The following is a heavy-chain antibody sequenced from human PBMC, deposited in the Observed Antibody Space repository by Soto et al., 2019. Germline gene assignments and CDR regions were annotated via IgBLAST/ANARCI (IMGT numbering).Heavy chain of an antibody. Sequence: APVKVSCKASGYTFSGYYIHWVRQAPGQGLEWMGWINPTSGGTNYAQKFQGRVTMTRDTPITTAYMELSSLRSDDTAVYYCARATPADYYYGLDVWGQGPTVAVSS. CDR1: GYTFSGYY. D-gene: IGHD2-15*01. V-gene: IGHV1-2*02. CDR3: ARATPADYYYGLDV. CDR2: INPTSGGT. J-gene: IGHJ6*02.